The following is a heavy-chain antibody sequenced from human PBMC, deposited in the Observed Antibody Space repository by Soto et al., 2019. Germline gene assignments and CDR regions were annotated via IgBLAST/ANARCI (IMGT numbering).Heavy chain of an antibody. Sequence: ASVKVSCKVSGYTLTELSMHWVRQAPGKGLEWMGGFDPEDGETIYAQKFQGRVTMTEDTSTDTAYMELSSLRSEDTAVYYCATGREARRSGYDYGRLPPPSFCFDYWGQGTLVTVSS. J-gene: IGHJ4*02. CDR2: FDPEDGET. D-gene: IGHD5-12*01. CDR3: ATGREARRSGYDYGRLPPPSFCFDY. V-gene: IGHV1-24*01. CDR1: GYTLTELS.